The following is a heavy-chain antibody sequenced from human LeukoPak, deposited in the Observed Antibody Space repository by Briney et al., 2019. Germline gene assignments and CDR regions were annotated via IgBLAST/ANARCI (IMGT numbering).Heavy chain of an antibody. CDR2: ISGSDRST. D-gene: IGHD2-15*01. Sequence: GGSLRLSCAASGFTFSTYAMSWVRQAPGKGLEWVSGISGSDRSTYYADSVQGRFTISRDNSKSTLCLQMNSLRAGDTAVYYCAKQLGYCSDGSCYFPYWGQGTLVTVSS. V-gene: IGHV3-23*01. CDR3: AKQLGYCSDGSCYFPY. J-gene: IGHJ4*02. CDR1: GFTFSTYA.